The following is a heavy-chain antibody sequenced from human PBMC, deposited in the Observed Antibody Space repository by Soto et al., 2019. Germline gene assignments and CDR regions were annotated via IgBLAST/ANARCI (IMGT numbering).Heavy chain of an antibody. V-gene: IGHV3-66*01. Sequence: GGSLRLSCAASGFTVSSHYMSWVRQAPGKGLEWVSIIYIGGSTYYADSVKGRFTISRDNSKNTLYLQMNSLRAEDTAVYYCARDVLTTVTAFADNWGQGTLVTVSS. J-gene: IGHJ4*02. CDR1: GFTVSSHY. D-gene: IGHD4-4*01. CDR2: IYIGGST. CDR3: ARDVLTTVTAFADN.